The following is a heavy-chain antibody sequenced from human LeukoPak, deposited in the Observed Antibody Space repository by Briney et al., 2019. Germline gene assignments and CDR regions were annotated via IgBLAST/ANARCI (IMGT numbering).Heavy chain of an antibody. V-gene: IGHV3-7*01. CDR2: IKTDGSEK. CDR1: GFIFSSYW. D-gene: IGHD2-8*02. Sequence: PGGSLRLSCAASGFIFSSYWMSWVRQAPGKGLEWVANIKTDGSEKYYVDSVKGRFTISRDNANNSLYLQMNSLRAEDTAVYYCLRYCSGGVCPGWFDPWGQGTRVTVSP. CDR3: LRYCSGGVCPGWFDP. J-gene: IGHJ5*02.